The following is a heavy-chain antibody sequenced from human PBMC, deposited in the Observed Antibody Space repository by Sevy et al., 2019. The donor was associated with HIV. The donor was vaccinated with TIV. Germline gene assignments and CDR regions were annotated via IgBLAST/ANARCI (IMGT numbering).Heavy chain of an antibody. D-gene: IGHD3-22*01. J-gene: IGHJ5*02. CDR1: GGSITSYY. CDR3: GRLRRDIGGFLNWFDP. Sequence: SETLSLTCAVSGGSITSYYWSWIRQPPGKGLEWIGYIYYSGSTNYNPSLKSRVTISVDTSKNQLSLKLSSVAAAETAIYYGGRLRRDIGGFLNWFDPWGQGTLVTVSS. V-gene: IGHV4-59*12. CDR2: IYYSGST.